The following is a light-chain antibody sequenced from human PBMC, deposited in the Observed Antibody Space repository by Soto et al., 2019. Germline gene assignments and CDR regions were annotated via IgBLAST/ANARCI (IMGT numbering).Light chain of an antibody. V-gene: IGLV1-44*01. CDR2: SNN. CDR3: AAWDDSLNGGYV. J-gene: IGLJ1*01. CDR1: SSNIGSNT. Sequence: LTQPPSASGTPGQRVTISCSGSSSNIGSNTVNWYQQLPGTAPKLLIYSNNQRPSGVPDRFSGSKSGTSASLAISGLQSEDEADYYCAAWDDSLNGGYVFGTGTKVTVL.